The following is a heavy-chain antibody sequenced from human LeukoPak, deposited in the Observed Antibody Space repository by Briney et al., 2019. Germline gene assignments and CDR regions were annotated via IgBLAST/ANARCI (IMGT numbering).Heavy chain of an antibody. CDR3: ARLQTVTTVHYGMDV. D-gene: IGHD4-17*01. J-gene: IGHJ6*02. CDR1: GGSISSYY. CDR2: IYYSGST. V-gene: IGHV4-59*08. Sequence: PSETLSLTCTVSGGSISSYYWSWIRQPAGKGLEWIGYIYYSGSTNYNPSLKSRVTISVDTSKNQFSLKLSSVTAADTAVYYCARLQTVTTVHYGMDVWGQGTTVTVSS.